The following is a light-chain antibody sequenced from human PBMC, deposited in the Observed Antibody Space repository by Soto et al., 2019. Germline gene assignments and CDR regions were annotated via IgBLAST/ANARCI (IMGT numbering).Light chain of an antibody. V-gene: IGLV2-14*01. J-gene: IGLJ1*01. CDR3: NSYSNTSTLYV. Sequence: QSVLTQPASVSGSPGQSITISCTGTSKDFGGYNYVSWYQKHPGKAPKLMIYDVSNRPSGISNRFSGSKSGNTASLTISGLQAEDEADYYCNSYSNTSTLYVFGTGTKVTVL. CDR2: DVS. CDR1: SKDFGGYNY.